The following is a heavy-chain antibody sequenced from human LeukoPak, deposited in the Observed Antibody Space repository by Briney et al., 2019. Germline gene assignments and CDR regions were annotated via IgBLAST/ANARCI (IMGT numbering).Heavy chain of an antibody. J-gene: IGHJ4*02. CDR2: IKSKTDGGTT. D-gene: IGHD3-22*01. V-gene: IGHV3-15*01. CDR1: GFTISNAW. Sequence: PGGSLRLSCAASGFTISNAWLSWVRQAPGKGLEWVGRIKSKTDGGTTDYAAPMKGRFIISRDDSKNTLYLQMNSLKTEDTAVYYCTTDFYDSSGSPDWWGQGTLVTVSS. CDR3: TTDFYDSSGSPDW.